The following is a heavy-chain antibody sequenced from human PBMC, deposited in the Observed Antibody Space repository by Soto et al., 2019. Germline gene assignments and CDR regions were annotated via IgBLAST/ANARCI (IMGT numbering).Heavy chain of an antibody. J-gene: IGHJ6*02. D-gene: IGHD2-21*02. CDR2: ISWDGDK. CDR3: VHSRCGVDCLRSYASHYYYGMDV. Sequence: QITLKESGPTLVKPTQTLTLTCSFSGFSLNTGGLGVGWLRQPPGKALEWLALISWDGDKRSSPSLQSRLSLTKDTSNSQVVLTMSNMDPVDTDTYYCVHSRCGVDCLRSYASHYYYGMDVWGQGNTVTVSS. CDR1: GFSLNTGGLG. V-gene: IGHV2-5*02.